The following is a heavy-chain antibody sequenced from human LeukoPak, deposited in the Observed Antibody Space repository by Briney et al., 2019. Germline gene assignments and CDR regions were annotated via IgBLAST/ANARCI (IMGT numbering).Heavy chain of an antibody. CDR1: GFIFSTYS. D-gene: IGHD5-24*01. CDR3: ARTLSGGHNFDY. V-gene: IGHV3-21*01. CDR2: ITSSSGYI. J-gene: IGHJ4*02. Sequence: GGSLRLSCAASGFIFSTYSMNWVRQAPGKGLEWVSSITSSSGYILYADSVKGRFTLSRDNAKNSLYMQVTSLRAEDTAVYYCARTLSGGHNFDYWGQGTLVTVSS.